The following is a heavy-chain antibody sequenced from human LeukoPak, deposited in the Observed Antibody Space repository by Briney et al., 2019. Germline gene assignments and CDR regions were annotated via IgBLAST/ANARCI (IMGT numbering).Heavy chain of an antibody. J-gene: IGHJ5*02. CDR2: INTNSGGT. D-gene: IGHD1-26*01. V-gene: IGHV1-2*02. CDR1: GYIFTGYY. CDR3: ARLGAARFWFDP. Sequence: ASVTVSCKASGYIFTGYYLYWVGQPPGQGVEGMGWINTNSGGTNYAQKFQGRVNMTSDTSISTAYMELSRLRSDDTAVYYCARLGAARFWFDPWGQGTLVTVSS.